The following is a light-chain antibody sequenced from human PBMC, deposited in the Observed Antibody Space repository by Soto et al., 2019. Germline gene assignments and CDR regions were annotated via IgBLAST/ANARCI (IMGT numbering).Light chain of an antibody. Sequence: QSVLTQPPSASGTPGQGVTISCSGSRSNIGSNAVSWFQRLPGTSPKLLIYSNNQRPSGVPDRFSDSKSGTSASLAISRLQSEDEADYYCAVWDDSLNGPVFGGGPKLTVL. CDR1: RSNIGSNA. J-gene: IGLJ3*02. V-gene: IGLV1-44*01. CDR2: SNN. CDR3: AVWDDSLNGPV.